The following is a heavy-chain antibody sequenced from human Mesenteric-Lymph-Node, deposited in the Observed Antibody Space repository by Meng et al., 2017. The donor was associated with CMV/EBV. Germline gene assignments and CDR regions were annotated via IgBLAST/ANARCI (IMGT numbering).Heavy chain of an antibody. CDR3: ARDYGDYGQRHFDY. CDR2: ISGSGGST. J-gene: IGHJ4*02. V-gene: IGHV3-23*01. CDR1: GFTFINHA. D-gene: IGHD4-17*01. Sequence: GGSLRLSCAVSGFTFINHAMSWVRQAPGKGLEWVSAISGSGGSTYYADSVKGRFTISRDNSKNTLYLQMNSLRAEDTAVYYCARDYGDYGQRHFDYWGQGTLVTVSS.